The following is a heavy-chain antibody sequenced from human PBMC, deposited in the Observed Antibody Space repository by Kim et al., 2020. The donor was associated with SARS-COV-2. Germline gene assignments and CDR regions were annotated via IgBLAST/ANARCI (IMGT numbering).Heavy chain of an antibody. Sequence: SETLSLTCTVSGGSISSGGYYWSWIRQHPGKGLEWIGYIYYSGSTYYNPSLKSRVTISVDTSKNQFSLKLSSVTAADTAVYYCAREVASGSWYEFFDYWGQGTLVTVSS. V-gene: IGHV4-31*03. J-gene: IGHJ4*02. CDR3: AREVASGSWYEFFDY. CDR1: GGSISSGGYY. D-gene: IGHD6-13*01. CDR2: IYYSGST.